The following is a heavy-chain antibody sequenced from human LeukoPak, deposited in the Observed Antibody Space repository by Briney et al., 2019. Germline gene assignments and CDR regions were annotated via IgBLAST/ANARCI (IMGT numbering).Heavy chain of an antibody. V-gene: IGHV3-21*01. D-gene: IGHD3-10*01. Sequence: GGSLRLSCAASGFTFSSFSLNWVRQAPGKGLEWVSSISSSSSYVYYADSLKGRFTISRDNAKNSLYLQMNSLRAEDTAVYYCAREVSGITMVRGPYFDYWGQGTLVTVSS. CDR3: AREVSGITMVRGPYFDY. CDR1: GFTFSSFS. CDR2: ISSSSSYV. J-gene: IGHJ4*02.